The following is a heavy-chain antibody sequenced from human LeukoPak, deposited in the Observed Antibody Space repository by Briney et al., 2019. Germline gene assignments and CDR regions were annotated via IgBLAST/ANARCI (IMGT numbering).Heavy chain of an antibody. CDR1: GGSISSSYY. CDR2: IYYSEST. Sequence: PSETLSLTCTVSGGSISSSYYWGWIRQPPGKGLEWIGSIYYSESTYDNPSLKSRVTISVDTSKNQFSLELNSVTAADTAVYYCAREDRYCSGGSCYSWGQGTLVTVSS. D-gene: IGHD2-15*01. J-gene: IGHJ4*02. V-gene: IGHV4-39*07. CDR3: AREDRYCSGGSCYS.